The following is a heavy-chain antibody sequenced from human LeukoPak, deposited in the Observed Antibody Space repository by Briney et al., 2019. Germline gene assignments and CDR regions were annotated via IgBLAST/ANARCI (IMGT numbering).Heavy chain of an antibody. CDR1: GGSISSYS. J-gene: IGHJ4*02. Sequence: SETLSLTCTVSGGSISSYSWSWIRQPPGKGLEWIGFIYYSGSTNYNPSLKSRVTISVDTSTNQLSLKLSSVTAADTAVYYCAREGPTIAAAGFDYWGQGTLVTVSS. D-gene: IGHD6-13*01. V-gene: IGHV4-59*12. CDR2: IYYSGST. CDR3: AREGPTIAAAGFDY.